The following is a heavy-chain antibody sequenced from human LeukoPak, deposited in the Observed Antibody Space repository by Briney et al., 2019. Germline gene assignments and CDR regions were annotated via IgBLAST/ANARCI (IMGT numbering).Heavy chain of an antibody. CDR3: ARGGYSGSPDDFDI. J-gene: IGHJ3*02. CDR2: IIPILGIA. V-gene: IGHV1-69*04. CDR1: GGTFTSFA. Sequence: SVKVSCKASGGTFTSFAISWVRQAPGKGLEWMGRIIPILGIANYAQKFQGRVTITAAKSTSTAYMELSSLRSEDTAVYYCARGGYSGSPDDFDILGQGTMVTVSS. D-gene: IGHD1-26*01.